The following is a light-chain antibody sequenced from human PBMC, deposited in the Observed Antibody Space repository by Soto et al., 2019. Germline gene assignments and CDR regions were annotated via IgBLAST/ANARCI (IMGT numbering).Light chain of an antibody. V-gene: IGLV1-40*01. CDR1: SSNLGAGYD. CDR2: GNR. J-gene: IGLJ3*02. CDR3: QAYDYSLTASV. Sequence: QSVLTHPPSVSGAPGQRVTISCTGNSSNLGAGYDVHWYRQLPGAAPKLVIFGNRNRPSGGPERFSGSKSGTSASLAITGLQGEDEADYYCQAYDYSLTASVFGGGTKLTVL.